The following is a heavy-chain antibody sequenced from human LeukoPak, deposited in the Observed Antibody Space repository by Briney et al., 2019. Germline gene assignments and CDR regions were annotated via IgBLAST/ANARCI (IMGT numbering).Heavy chain of an antibody. V-gene: IGHV4-59*01. D-gene: IGHD2-2*01. Sequence: PSETLSLTCTVSGGSISSYYWSWIRQAPGKGLAWIGYIYYSGSTNYNPSLKSRVTISVDTSKNQFSLKLSSVTAADTAVYYCARAAQGGVVPADYYYYYYMDVWGKGTTVTVSS. CDR2: IYYSGST. CDR3: ARAAQGGVVPADYYYYYYMDV. CDR1: GGSISSYY. J-gene: IGHJ6*03.